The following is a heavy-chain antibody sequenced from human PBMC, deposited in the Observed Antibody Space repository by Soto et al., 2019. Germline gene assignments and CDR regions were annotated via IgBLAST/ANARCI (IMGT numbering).Heavy chain of an antibody. J-gene: IGHJ6*02. CDR2: INAGNGNT. V-gene: IGHV1-3*01. Sequence: ASVKVSCKASGYTFTSYAMHWVHQAPGQRLEWMGWINAGNGNTKYSQKIQGRVTITRDTSASTAYMKLSSLRSEDTAVYYCARDPSYYDFWSGPFYGMDVWGQGTTVTVSS. CDR3: ARDPSYYDFWSGPFYGMDV. CDR1: GYTFTSYA. D-gene: IGHD3-3*01.